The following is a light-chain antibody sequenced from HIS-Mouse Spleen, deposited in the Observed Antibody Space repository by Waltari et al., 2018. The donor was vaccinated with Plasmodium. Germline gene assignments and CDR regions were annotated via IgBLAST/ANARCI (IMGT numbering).Light chain of an antibody. CDR3: YSTDSSGNHRV. V-gene: IGLV3-10*01. CDR1: ALPKKY. CDR2: EDS. Sequence: SYELTQPPSVSVSPGQTARITCSGDALPKKYAYWYQQKSGQAPVLVIYEDSKRPPGIPERFSGSISGTMATLTISGAQVEDEADYYCYSTDSSGNHRVFGGGTKLTVL. J-gene: IGLJ3*02.